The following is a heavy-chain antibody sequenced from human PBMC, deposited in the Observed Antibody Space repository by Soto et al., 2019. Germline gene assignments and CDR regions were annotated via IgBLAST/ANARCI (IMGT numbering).Heavy chain of an antibody. CDR1: GGSISSYY. V-gene: IGHV4-59*01. CDR3: ARGSSWTNYYFDY. CDR2: IYYSGST. D-gene: IGHD6-13*01. J-gene: IGHJ4*02. Sequence: SETLSLTCTVSGGSISSYYWSWIRQPPGKGLEWIGYIYYSGSTNYNPSLKSRVTISVDTSKNQFSLKLSSVTAADTAVYYCARGSSWTNYYFDYWGQGTLVTVSS.